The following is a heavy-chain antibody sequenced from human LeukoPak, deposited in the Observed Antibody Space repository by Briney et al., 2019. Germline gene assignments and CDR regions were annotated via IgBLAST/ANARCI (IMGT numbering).Heavy chain of an antibody. CDR1: GYTFTSFD. J-gene: IGHJ6*03. CDR3: ARGHWSNYYYYMDV. Sequence: ASVTVSCKASGYTFTSFDITWVRQAPGQGLEWMGWTSAYNGNTNYAQKLQGRVTMTTDTSTSTAYMELRSLRSDDTAVYYCARGHWSNYYYYMDVWGKGTTVTVSS. D-gene: IGHD2-8*02. V-gene: IGHV1-18*01. CDR2: TSAYNGNT.